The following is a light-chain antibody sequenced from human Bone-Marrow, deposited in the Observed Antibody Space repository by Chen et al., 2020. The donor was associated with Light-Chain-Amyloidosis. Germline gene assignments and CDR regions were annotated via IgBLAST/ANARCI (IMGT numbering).Light chain of an antibody. V-gene: IGLV1-51*01. CDR3: GTWDSSLSVV. CDR2: DNN. CDR1: SSNIGNNY. Sequence: QSVLTQPPSVSVAPGQRVTISCSGSSSNIGNNYVSWYQQLPGTAPKLLIYDNNKRPSGIPDRFSGSKSGTSATLGITGLQTGDEADYYCGTWDSSLSVVFSGGTKLTVL. J-gene: IGLJ2*01.